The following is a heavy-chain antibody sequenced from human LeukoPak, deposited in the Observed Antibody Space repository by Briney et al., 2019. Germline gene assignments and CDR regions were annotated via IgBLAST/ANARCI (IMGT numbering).Heavy chain of an antibody. CDR2: ISSSDRTI. CDR1: GFTFRDYD. J-gene: IGHJ4*02. V-gene: IGHV3-11*01. CDR3: ARAPTYGSGSSFDY. D-gene: IGHD3-10*01. Sequence: PGGSLRLSCAASGFTFRDYDMTWIRQAPGKGLEWVSCISSSDRTIYNAESVKGRFTISRDNAKNSLYLQMNSLRAEDTAVYYCARAPTYGSGSSFDYWGQGTLVTVSS.